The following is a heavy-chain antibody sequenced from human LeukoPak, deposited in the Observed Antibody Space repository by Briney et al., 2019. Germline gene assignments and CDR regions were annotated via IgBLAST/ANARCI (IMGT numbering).Heavy chain of an antibody. V-gene: IGHV1-46*01. CDR1: GYTFTSNY. Sequence: ASVKVSCKASGYTFTSNYMHWVRQAPGQGLEWMGIINPSGDNTWYAQKFQGRVTMTRDMATSTDYMEVSSLKSEDTAVYYCARDNSQGDSAWWFDPWGQGTLVTVSS. CDR3: ARDNSQGDSAWWFDP. D-gene: IGHD1-26*01. J-gene: IGHJ5*02. CDR2: INPSGDNT.